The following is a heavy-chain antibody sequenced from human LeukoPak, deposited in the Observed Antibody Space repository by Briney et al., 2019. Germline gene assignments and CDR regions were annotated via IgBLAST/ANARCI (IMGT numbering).Heavy chain of an antibody. Sequence: PGGSLRLSCAASGFTVSRNYMSWVRQAPGKGLEWVSVIYSGGSTYYADSVKGRFTISRHNSKNTLYLQMNSLRAEDTAVYYCARDSGDLYDAFDIWGQGTMATVSS. CDR2: IYSGGST. D-gene: IGHD4-17*01. CDR1: GFTVSRNY. CDR3: ARDSGDLYDAFDI. J-gene: IGHJ3*02. V-gene: IGHV3-53*04.